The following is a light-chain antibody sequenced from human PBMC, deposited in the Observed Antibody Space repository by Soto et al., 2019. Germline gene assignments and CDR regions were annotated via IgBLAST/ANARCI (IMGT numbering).Light chain of an antibody. CDR3: QHYGSSPGLT. CDR2: GAS. CDR1: QTVGSSY. Sequence: EIVLTQSPGTLSLSPGERATLSCRASQTVGSSYLAWHQQKPGQAPRLLIYGASSRATGIPDRFSASGSGTDFTLTISRLESEDSAVYYCQHYGSSPGLTFGGGTKVDIK. J-gene: IGKJ4*01. V-gene: IGKV3-20*01.